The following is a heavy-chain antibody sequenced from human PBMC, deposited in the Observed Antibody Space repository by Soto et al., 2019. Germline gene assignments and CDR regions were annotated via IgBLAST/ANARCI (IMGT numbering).Heavy chain of an antibody. Sequence: PGGSLRLSCAASGFTFSGSAMHWVRQASGKGLEWVGRIRSKANSYATAYAASVKGRFTISRDDSKNTAYLQMNSLKTEDTAVYYCTRRPLDDDYSNHNWFDPWGQGTLVTVSS. V-gene: IGHV3-73*01. D-gene: IGHD4-4*01. CDR1: GFTFSGSA. CDR3: TRRPLDDDYSNHNWFDP. J-gene: IGHJ5*02. CDR2: IRSKANSYAT.